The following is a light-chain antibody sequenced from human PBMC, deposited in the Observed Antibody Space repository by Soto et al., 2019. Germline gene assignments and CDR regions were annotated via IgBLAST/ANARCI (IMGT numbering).Light chain of an antibody. J-gene: IGKJ2*01. V-gene: IGKV1-5*01. CDR2: DAS. CDR3: QQYDRSPVT. Sequence: DIQMTQSPSTMSASVGDRVIITCRASQSISNSLAWYQQKPGKAPKALVYDASTLEGGVPSRFSGSGSGTEFTLTISSLQPDDFATYFCQQYDRSPVTFGQGPKLEIK. CDR1: QSISNS.